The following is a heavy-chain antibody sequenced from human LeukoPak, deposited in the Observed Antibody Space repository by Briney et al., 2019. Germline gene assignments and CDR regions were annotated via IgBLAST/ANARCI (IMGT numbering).Heavy chain of an antibody. D-gene: IGHD3-9*01. CDR1: GGSISSSSYY. V-gene: IGHV4-39*07. J-gene: IGHJ6*03. CDR2: IYYSGST. CDR3: ARRVLLYDILTADSRYYYYYMDV. Sequence: PSETLSLTCTVSGGSISSSSYYWGWIRQPPGKGLEWIGSIYYSGSTYYNPSLKSRVTISVDTSKNQFSLKLSSVTAADTAVYYCARRVLLYDILTADSRYYYYYMDVWGRGTTVTISS.